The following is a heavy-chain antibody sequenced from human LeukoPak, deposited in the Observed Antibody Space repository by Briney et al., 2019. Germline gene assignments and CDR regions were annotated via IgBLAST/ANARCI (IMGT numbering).Heavy chain of an antibody. CDR2: TNPSSGNT. V-gene: IGHV1-8*01. J-gene: IGHJ3*02. Sequence: ASVKVSCKASGYTFISYDLNWVRQGTGQGLEWVGYTNPSSGNTVYAQKFQGRVSMTWSTSISTAYMELSSLRSEDTAVYYCARDGFDIWGQGTLVTVSS. CDR1: GYTFISYD. CDR3: ARDGFDI.